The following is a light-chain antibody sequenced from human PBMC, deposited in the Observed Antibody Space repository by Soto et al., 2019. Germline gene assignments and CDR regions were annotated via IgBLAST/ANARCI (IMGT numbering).Light chain of an antibody. CDR3: QSYDNSLSVDV. V-gene: IGLV1-40*01. J-gene: IGLJ1*01. Sequence: SVLTPPPSVSGAPGQRVTISCTGSSSNIGAHYDVHWYQQLPGTAPKLLIYGNSNRPSGVPDRFSGSKSGTSASLAITGLQAEDEADYYCQSYDNSLSVDVFGTGTKVTVL. CDR2: GNS. CDR1: SSNIGAHYD.